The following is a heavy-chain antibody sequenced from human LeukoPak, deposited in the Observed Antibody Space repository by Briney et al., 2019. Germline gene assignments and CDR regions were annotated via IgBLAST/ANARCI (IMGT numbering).Heavy chain of an antibody. Sequence: ASVKVSCKAPGGTFSGYAISWVRQAPGQGLEWMGGIIPIFGTANYAQKFQGRVTITADKSTSTAYMELSSLRSEDTAVYYCARNGDYKPFDYWGQGTLVTVSS. CDR2: IIPIFGTA. CDR1: GGTFSGYA. V-gene: IGHV1-69*06. CDR3: ARNGDYKPFDY. D-gene: IGHD4-17*01. J-gene: IGHJ4*02.